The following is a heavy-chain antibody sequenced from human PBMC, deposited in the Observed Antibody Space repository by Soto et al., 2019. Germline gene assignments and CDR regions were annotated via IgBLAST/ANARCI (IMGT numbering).Heavy chain of an antibody. CDR2: IRYDGSNK. CDR3: ARDYRVWFDP. D-gene: IGHD3-16*02. V-gene: IGHV3-33*01. J-gene: IGHJ5*02. CDR1: GFTFNTYA. Sequence: PGGSLRLSCEASGFTFNTYAMHWVRQPPGKGLEWVAVIRYDGSNKYYADSVKGRFTISRDNAKNSLYLQMNSLRAEDTAVYYCARDYRVWFDPWGQGTLVTVSS.